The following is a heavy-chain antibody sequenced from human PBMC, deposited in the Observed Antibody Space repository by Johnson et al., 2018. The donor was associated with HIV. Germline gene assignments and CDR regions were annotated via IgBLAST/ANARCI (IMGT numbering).Heavy chain of an antibody. CDR1: GFTFSNAW. CDR3: TTAGSSGSAHAFDI. Sequence: VQLVESGGGLIKPGGSLRLSCAASGFTFSNAWMSWVRQGPGQGLEWVGRIKSKTEGGTTDYAAPVKGRFTISRDDSTNTLFLQMNSLKIEDTATYYCTTAGSSGSAHAFDIWGQGTRVTVSS. CDR2: IKSKTEGGTT. V-gene: IGHV3-15*01. D-gene: IGHD3-22*01. J-gene: IGHJ3*02.